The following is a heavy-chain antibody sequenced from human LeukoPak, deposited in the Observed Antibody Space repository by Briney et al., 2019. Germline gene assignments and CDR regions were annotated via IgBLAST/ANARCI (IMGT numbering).Heavy chain of an antibody. CDR2: INHSGST. CDR3: ARVGYNAFDI. V-gene: IGHV4-61*08. J-gene: IGHJ3*02. CDR1: GGSISRGGYY. D-gene: IGHD5-24*01. Sequence: SETLSLTCTVSGGSISRGGYYWNWIRQTPGKGLEWIGQINHSGSTNYNSSLKSRVTISVDTSKNQFSLKLNSVTAADTAVYYCARVGYNAFDIWGQGTRVTVSS.